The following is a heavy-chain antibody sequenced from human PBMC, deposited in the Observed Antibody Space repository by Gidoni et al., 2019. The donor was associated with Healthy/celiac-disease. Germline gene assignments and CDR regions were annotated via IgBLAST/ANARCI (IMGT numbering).Heavy chain of an antibody. V-gene: IGHV1-69*01. D-gene: IGHD3-22*01. CDR1: GGTFSSYA. J-gene: IGHJ6*02. Sequence: QVQLVQSGAEVKKPGSSVKVSCKASGGTFSSYASSRVRQAPGPGLVWMGGITPIFGTANYAQKVQGRVTMTADEATGTAYMGLRSLRSEDTAVYYCARDRSGGITMTQYYYYGMDVWGQGTTVTVSS. CDR2: ITPIFGTA. CDR3: ARDRSGGITMTQYYYYGMDV.